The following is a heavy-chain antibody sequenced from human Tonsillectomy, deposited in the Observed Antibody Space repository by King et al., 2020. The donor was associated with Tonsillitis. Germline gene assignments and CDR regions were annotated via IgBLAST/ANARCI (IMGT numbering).Heavy chain of an antibody. J-gene: IGHJ6*02. Sequence: VQLVESGAEVKRPGSSVKVSCKASGGTFSSYPISWVRQAPGQGLEWMGGILPIYGTTNSAQKFQGRVTITADESTSTAYMELSSLRSEDTAVYYCARDKRPYGMDVWGQGTTVTVSS. V-gene: IGHV1-69*01. CDR1: GGTFSSYP. CDR3: ARDKRPYGMDV. CDR2: ILPIYGTT.